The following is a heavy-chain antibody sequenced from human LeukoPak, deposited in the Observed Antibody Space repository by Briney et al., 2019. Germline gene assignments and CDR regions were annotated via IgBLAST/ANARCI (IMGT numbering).Heavy chain of an antibody. V-gene: IGHV4-59*08. D-gene: IGHD1-1*01. J-gene: IGHJ4*02. CDR1: GGSINSYY. Sequence: PSETLSLTCTVSGGSINSYYWSWIRQPPGKGLEWIGYIYYSGSTNYNPSLKSRVTISVDTSKNQFSLKLSSVTAADTAVYYCASSARPQAGPTGQVDYWGQGTLVTVSS. CDR2: IYYSGST. CDR3: ASSARPQAGPTGQVDY.